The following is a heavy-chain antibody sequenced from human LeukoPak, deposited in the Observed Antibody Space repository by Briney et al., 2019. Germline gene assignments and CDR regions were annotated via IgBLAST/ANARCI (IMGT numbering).Heavy chain of an antibody. CDR2: LNWNGVDT. D-gene: IGHD2-2*01. J-gene: IGHJ3*01. Sequence: PGGSLRLSCVASGFTFDDFGMSWVRQLPGKGLEWVSGLNWNGVDTGYGDSVKGRFTISRDNAKNVVYLQMNSLTAEDTALYHCVRDRYCTSTTCGAFDFWGQGTMVTVSS. V-gene: IGHV3-20*01. CDR3: VRDRYCTSTTCGAFDF. CDR1: GFTFDDFG.